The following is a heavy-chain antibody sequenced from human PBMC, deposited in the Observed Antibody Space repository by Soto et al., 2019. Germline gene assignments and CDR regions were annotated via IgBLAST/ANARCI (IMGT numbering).Heavy chain of an antibody. D-gene: IGHD3-9*01. J-gene: IGHJ6*02. CDR1: GFTFSSYA. CDR2: ISYDGSNK. Sequence: GGSLRLSCAASGFTFSSYAMHWVRQAPGKGLEWVAVISYDGSNKYYADSVKGRFTISRDNSKNTLYLQMNSLRAEDTAVYYCARRYYDILTGYYGYYYYYGMDVWGQGTTVTVSS. V-gene: IGHV3-30-3*01. CDR3: ARRYYDILTGYYGYYYYYGMDV.